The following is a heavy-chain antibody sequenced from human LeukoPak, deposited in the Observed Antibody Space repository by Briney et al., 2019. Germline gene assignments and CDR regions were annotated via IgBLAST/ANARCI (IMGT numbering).Heavy chain of an antibody. D-gene: IGHD6-19*01. CDR2: IYYSGST. Sequence: SETLSLTCTVSGGSISSSSYYWGWIRQPPGKGLEWIRSIYYSGSTYYNPSLKSRVTISVDTSKNQFSLKLSSVTAADTAVYYCARRGSGWPLDYWGQGTLVTVSS. CDR3: ARRGSGWPLDY. V-gene: IGHV4-39*07. J-gene: IGHJ4*02. CDR1: GGSISSSSYY.